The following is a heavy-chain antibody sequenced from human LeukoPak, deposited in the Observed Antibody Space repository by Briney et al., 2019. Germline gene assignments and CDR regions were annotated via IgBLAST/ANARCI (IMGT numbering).Heavy chain of an antibody. J-gene: IGHJ3*02. Sequence: GESLKISCKGSGYSFTSYWIGWVRQMPGKGLEWMGIIYPGDSDTRYSPSFQGQVTISADKSISTAYLQWSSLKASDTAMYYCARQVDYYDSSGYDAFDIWGQGTMVTVPS. D-gene: IGHD3-22*01. CDR2: IYPGDSDT. V-gene: IGHV5-51*01. CDR1: GYSFTSYW. CDR3: ARQVDYYDSSGYDAFDI.